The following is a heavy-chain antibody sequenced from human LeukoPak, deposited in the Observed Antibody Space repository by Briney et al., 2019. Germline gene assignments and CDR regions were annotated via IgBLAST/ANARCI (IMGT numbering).Heavy chain of an antibody. J-gene: IGHJ4*02. Sequence: PGRSLRLSCTASGFTFGDYAMSWVRQAPGKGLEWVGFIRSKAYGGTTEYAASVKGRFTIPRDDSKSIAYLQMNSLKTEDTAVYYCTSLLRYYFDYWGQGTLVTVSS. CDR2: IRSKAYGGTT. CDR1: GFTFGDYA. CDR3: TSLLRYYFDY. D-gene: IGHD2/OR15-2a*01. V-gene: IGHV3-49*04.